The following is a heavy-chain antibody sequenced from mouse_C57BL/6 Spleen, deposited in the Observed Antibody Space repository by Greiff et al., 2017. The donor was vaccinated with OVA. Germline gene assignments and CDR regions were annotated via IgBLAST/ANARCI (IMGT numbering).Heavy chain of an antibody. V-gene: IGHV1-50*01. J-gene: IGHJ2*01. CDR2: IDPSDSYT. CDR3: ARGEIKGNYLDY. CDR1: GYTFTSYW. Sequence: QVQLQQPGAELVKPGASVKLSCKASGYTFTSYWMQWVKQRPGQGLEWIGEIDPSDSYTNYNQKFKGKATLTVDKSSSTAYMQLSSLTSEDSAVYSGARGEIKGNYLDYWGQGTTLTVSS.